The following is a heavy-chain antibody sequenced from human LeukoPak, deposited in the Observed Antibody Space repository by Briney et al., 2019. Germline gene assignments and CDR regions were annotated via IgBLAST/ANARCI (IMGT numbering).Heavy chain of an antibody. CDR3: ARGGSYYDFWSGYYDYYYYMDV. J-gene: IGHJ6*03. V-gene: IGHV4-34*01. D-gene: IGHD3-3*01. CDR2: INHGGST. Sequence: PSETLSLTCAVYGGSFSGYYWSWIRQPPGKGLEWIGEINHGGSTNYNPSLKSRVTISVDTSKNQFSLKLSSVTAADTAVYYCARGGSYYDFWSGYYDYYYYMDVWGKGTTVTVSS. CDR1: GGSFSGYY.